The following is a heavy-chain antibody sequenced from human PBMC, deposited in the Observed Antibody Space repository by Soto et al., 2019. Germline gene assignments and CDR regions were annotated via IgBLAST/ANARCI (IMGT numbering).Heavy chain of an antibody. CDR3: ARLSLVRGGDY. CDR2: INSDGSST. Sequence: WGSLRLSCAASGFTFSSYWMHWVRQAPGKGLVWVSRINSDGSSTSYADSVKGRFTISRDNAKNTLYLQMNSLRAEDTAVYYCARLSLVRGGDYWGQGTLVTVSS. D-gene: IGHD3-10*01. V-gene: IGHV3-74*01. CDR1: GFTFSSYW. J-gene: IGHJ4*02.